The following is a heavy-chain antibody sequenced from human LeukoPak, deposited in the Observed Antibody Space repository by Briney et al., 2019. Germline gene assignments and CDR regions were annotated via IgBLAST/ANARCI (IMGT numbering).Heavy chain of an antibody. Sequence: QPGGSLTLSSAPSGFTFSSLATHWDRHAPDRGREWVAVIWYDVSKKSYTDSVKGRFTIPRDSSKNTLYLQMNSLRAEDKAVYYCARDDSSGWYWVDYWGERTLVTLSS. CDR1: GFTFSSLA. D-gene: IGHD6-19*01. CDR3: ARDDSSGWYWVDY. J-gene: IGHJ4*02. CDR2: IWYDVSKK. V-gene: IGHV3-33*08.